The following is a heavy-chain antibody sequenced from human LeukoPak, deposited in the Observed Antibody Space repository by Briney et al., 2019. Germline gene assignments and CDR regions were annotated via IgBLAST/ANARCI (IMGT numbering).Heavy chain of an antibody. CDR2: INYDGSST. V-gene: IGHV3-74*01. CDR3: ARTVFRSVGDDYYGMDV. CDR1: GFTFSTYW. Sequence: GGSLRLSCAASGFTFSTYWMHGVRQAPGKGLVWVPRINYDGSSTRHADSGKGRFTISRDNAKNTVYLRMTSLRAEDTAVYYCARTVFRSVGDDYYGMDVWGQGTTVTVSS. D-gene: IGHD1-26*01. J-gene: IGHJ6*02.